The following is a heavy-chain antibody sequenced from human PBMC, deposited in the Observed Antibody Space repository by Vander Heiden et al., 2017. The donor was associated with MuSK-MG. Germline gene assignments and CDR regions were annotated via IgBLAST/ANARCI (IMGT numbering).Heavy chain of an antibody. D-gene: IGHD2-2*02. CDR2: ISSSSSYI. CDR3: ARVPAVGAAAIPLGYFDY. CDR1: GFPFSSYS. V-gene: IGHV3-21*01. Sequence: EVQLVESGGGLVKPGGSLRLSCASSGFPFSSYSMNWVRQAPGKGLEWVSSISSSSSYIYYADSVKSRFTISRDNAKNSLYLQMNSLRAEDTAVYYCARVPAVGAAAIPLGYFDYWGQGTLVTVSS. J-gene: IGHJ4*02.